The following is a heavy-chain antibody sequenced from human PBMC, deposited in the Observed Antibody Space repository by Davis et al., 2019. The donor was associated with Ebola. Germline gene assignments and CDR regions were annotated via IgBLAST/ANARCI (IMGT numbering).Heavy chain of an antibody. CDR3: ARVRSSWYGNDAFDI. J-gene: IGHJ3*02. CDR2: IYHSGST. Sequence: LRLSCAVSGGSISSGGYSWSWIRQPPGKGLEWIGYIYHSGSTYYNPSLKSRVTISVDTSKNQFSLKLSSVTAADTAVYYCARVRSSWYGNDAFDIWGQGTMVTVSS. CDR1: GGSISSGGYS. V-gene: IGHV4-30-2*01. D-gene: IGHD6-13*01.